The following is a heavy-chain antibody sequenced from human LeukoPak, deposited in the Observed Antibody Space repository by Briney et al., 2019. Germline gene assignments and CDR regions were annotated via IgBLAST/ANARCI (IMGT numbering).Heavy chain of an antibody. CDR2: ICPDGTGI. J-gene: IGHJ4*02. V-gene: IGHV3-74*01. Sequence: SGGSLRLSCAASGFIFSFYCMHWVRQAPGKGPMWVSRICPDGTGISYADSVKARFTTSRDNAKNTVYLQMNSLGEEDTAVYYCVRDFRSADYWGQGTLVTVSS. CDR3: VRDFRSADY. CDR1: GFIFSFYC.